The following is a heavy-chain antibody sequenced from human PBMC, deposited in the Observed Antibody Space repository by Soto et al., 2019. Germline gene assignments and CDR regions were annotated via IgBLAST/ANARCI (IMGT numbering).Heavy chain of an antibody. CDR3: AKETTGVDYTRDWFDP. CDR1: GFTFSSYG. J-gene: IGHJ5*02. CDR2: ISYDGGNK. Sequence: GGSLRLSCAASGFTFSSYGMHWVRQAPGKGLEWVAVISYDGGNKYYADSVKGRFTISRDNSKNTLYLQMNSLRAEDTAVYYCAKETTGVDYTRDWFDPWGQGTLVTVSS. D-gene: IGHD4-4*01. V-gene: IGHV3-30*18.